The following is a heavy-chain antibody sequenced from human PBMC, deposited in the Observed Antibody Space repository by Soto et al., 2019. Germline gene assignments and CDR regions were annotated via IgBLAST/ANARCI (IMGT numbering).Heavy chain of an antibody. D-gene: IGHD6-13*01. Sequence: VGSLRLSCAASGFTFSSYAMHWVRQAPGKGLEWVAVISYDGSNKYYADSVKGRFTISRDNSKNTLYLQMNSLRAEDTAVYYSAREPQRGSRYLYWFDPWGQGALVTVSS. CDR3: AREPQRGSRYLYWFDP. CDR2: ISYDGSNK. CDR1: GFTFSSYA. J-gene: IGHJ5*02. V-gene: IGHV3-30-3*01.